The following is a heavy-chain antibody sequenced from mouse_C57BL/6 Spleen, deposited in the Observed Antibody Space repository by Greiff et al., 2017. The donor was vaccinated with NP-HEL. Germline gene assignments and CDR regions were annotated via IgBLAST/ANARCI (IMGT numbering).Heavy chain of an antibody. J-gene: IGHJ3*01. V-gene: IGHV1-74*01. CDR3: ARGDYDSRFAY. CDR1: GYTFTSYW. Sequence: QVQLQQPGAELVKPGASVKVSCKASGYTFTSYWMHWVKQRPGQGLEWIGRIHPSDSDTNYNQKFKGKATLTVDKSSSTAYMQLSSLTSEGSAVYYCARGDYDSRFAYGGKGTLVTVSA. D-gene: IGHD2-4*01. CDR2: IHPSDSDT.